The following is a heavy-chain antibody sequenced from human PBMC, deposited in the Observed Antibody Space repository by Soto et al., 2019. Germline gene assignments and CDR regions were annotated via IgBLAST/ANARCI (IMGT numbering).Heavy chain of an antibody. CDR1: GFTFSSYG. CDR3: AKDRYYVWGVFDY. Sequence: QVQLVESGGGVVQPGRSLRLSCAASGFTFSSYGMHWVRQAPGKGLEWVAVISYDGSNKYYADSVKGRFTISRDNSKNTLYLHMNSLRAEDTAVYYCAKDRYYVWGVFDYWGQGTLVTVSS. J-gene: IGHJ4*02. CDR2: ISYDGSNK. D-gene: IGHD3-16*01. V-gene: IGHV3-30*18.